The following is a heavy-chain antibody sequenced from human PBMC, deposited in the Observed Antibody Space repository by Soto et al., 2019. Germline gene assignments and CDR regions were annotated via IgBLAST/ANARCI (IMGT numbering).Heavy chain of an antibody. J-gene: IGHJ3*02. CDR3: ARGFYRDRGVISGDAFDI. Sequence: PSETLSLTCTVSGGSIYNYYWTWMRQPPGKGLEYIGAIHYTGNTYYNPSLKSRVTISVDTSKNQFSLKLSSVTAADTAVYYCARGFYRDRGVISGDAFDIWGQGTMVTVSS. CDR1: GGSIYNYY. CDR2: IHYTGNT. V-gene: IGHV4-59*12. D-gene: IGHD3-10*01.